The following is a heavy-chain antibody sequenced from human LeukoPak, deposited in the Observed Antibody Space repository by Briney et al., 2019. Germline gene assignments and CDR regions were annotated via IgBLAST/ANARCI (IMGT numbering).Heavy chain of an antibody. CDR3: ARVQLLNYYYGMDV. Sequence: SETLSLTCTVSGGSISSGSYYWSWIRQPAGKGLEWIGRIYTSGSTNYNPSLKSRVTISVDKSKNQFSLKLSSVTAADTAVYYCARVQLLNYYYGMDVWGQGTTVTVSS. J-gene: IGHJ6*02. CDR2: IYTSGST. CDR1: GGSISSGSYY. V-gene: IGHV4-61*02. D-gene: IGHD1-26*01.